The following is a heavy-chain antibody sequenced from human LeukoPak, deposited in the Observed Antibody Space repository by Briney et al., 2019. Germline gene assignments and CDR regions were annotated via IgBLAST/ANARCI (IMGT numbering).Heavy chain of an antibody. CDR3: ARERDYYDSSGYYYAGWFDP. D-gene: IGHD3-22*01. J-gene: IGHJ5*02. CDR2: ISYDGSNK. Sequence: GGSLRLSCAASGFTFSSYAMHWVRQAPGKGLEWVAVISYDGSNKYYADSVKGRFTISRDNSKNTLYLQMNSLRAEDTAVYYCARERDYYDSSGYYYAGWFDPWGQGTLVTVSS. V-gene: IGHV3-30-3*01. CDR1: GFTFSSYA.